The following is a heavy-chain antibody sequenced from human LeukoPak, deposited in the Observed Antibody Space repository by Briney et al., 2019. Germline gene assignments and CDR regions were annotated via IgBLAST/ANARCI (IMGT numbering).Heavy chain of an antibody. D-gene: IGHD3-10*01. J-gene: IGHJ4*02. CDR2: IYYSGST. CDR3: ARSFAGGYFDY. Sequence: SETLSLTCTVSGGSISSGGYYWSWIRQHPGKGLEWIGYIYYSGSTYYNPSLKSRVTISVDTSKNQFSLKLSSVTAADTAVYYCARSFAGGYFDYWGQGTLDTVSS. CDR1: GGSISSGGYY. V-gene: IGHV4-31*03.